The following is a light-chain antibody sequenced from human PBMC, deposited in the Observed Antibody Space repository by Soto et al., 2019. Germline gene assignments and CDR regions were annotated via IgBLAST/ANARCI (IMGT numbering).Light chain of an antibody. J-gene: IGLJ1*01. V-gene: IGLV2-18*02. CDR3: SSYISSITSHV. CDR1: SSDVGSRKS. CDR2: EVN. Sequence: QSALTQPPSVSGSPRQSVTISCSGSSSDVGSRKSVSWYKQAPGSSPKLIIFEVNTRPSGVPDRFSESKSGNTASLTISGLQPEDEADYYCSSYISSITSHVFGSGTKVTVL.